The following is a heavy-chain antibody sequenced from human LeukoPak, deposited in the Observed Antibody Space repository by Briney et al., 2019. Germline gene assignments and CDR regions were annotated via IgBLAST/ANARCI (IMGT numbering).Heavy chain of an antibody. D-gene: IGHD3-22*01. CDR3: ARVQGFGDSSGYFGY. CDR1: GGSFSGYY. Sequence: SETLSLTCAVYGGSFSGYYWSWIRQPPGKGLEWIGEINHSGSTNYNPSLKSRVTISVDTSKNQFSLKLSSVTAADTAVYYCARVQGFGDSSGYFGYWGQGTLVTVSS. J-gene: IGHJ4*02. CDR2: INHSGST. V-gene: IGHV4-34*01.